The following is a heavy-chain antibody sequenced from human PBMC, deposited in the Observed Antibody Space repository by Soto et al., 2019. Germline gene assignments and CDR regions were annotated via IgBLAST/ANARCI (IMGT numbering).Heavy chain of an antibody. D-gene: IGHD3-16*02. Sequence: QVQLVQSGAEVKKPGASVKVSCKACGYTFISYGISWVRQAPGQGLEWMGWISAYNGNTKYAQKLQGRVTMTTDTSTRTAYMELRSLRSDDTAVYYCARDLDDYVWGSYPSPDSFDIWGQGTMVTVSS. CDR3: ARDLDDYVWGSYPSPDSFDI. CDR1: GYTFISYG. J-gene: IGHJ3*02. V-gene: IGHV1-18*01. CDR2: ISAYNGNT.